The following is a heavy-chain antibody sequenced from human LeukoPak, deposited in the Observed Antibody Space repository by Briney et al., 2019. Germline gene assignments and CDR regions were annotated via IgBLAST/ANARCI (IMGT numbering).Heavy chain of an antibody. V-gene: IGHV3-30-3*02. J-gene: IGHJ4*02. CDR2: ISYDGSNK. CDR1: GFTFSSYA. Sequence: GGSLRLSCAASGFTFSSYAMHWVRQAPGKGLEWVAVISYDGSNKYYADSVKGRFTISRDNSKNTLYLQMNSLRAEDTAVYYCAKHLSEYIVVVLAAPGYWGQGTLVTVSS. D-gene: IGHD2-15*01. CDR3: AKHLSEYIVVVLAAPGY.